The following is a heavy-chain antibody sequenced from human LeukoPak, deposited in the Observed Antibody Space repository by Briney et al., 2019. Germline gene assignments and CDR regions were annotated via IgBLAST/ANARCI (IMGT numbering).Heavy chain of an antibody. CDR2: IKQDGSEK. CDR3: ARALYSSSWYEEKWFDP. CDR1: GFTFDDYW. V-gene: IGHV3-7*04. Sequence: GGSLRLSCGASGFTFDDYWMSWVRQAPGKGLEWVANIKQDGSEKYYVDSVKGRFTISRDNAKNSLYLQMNSLRGEDTAVYYCARALYSSSWYEEKWFDPWGQGTLVTVSS. J-gene: IGHJ5*02. D-gene: IGHD6-13*01.